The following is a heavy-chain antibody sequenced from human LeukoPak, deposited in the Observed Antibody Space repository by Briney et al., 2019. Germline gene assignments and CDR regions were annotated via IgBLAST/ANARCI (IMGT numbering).Heavy chain of an antibody. D-gene: IGHD3-3*02. CDR1: GFTFSSYW. Sequence: GGSLRLSCAASGFTFSSYWMTWVRQAPGKGLEWVASMKQDGNEKYYVDSVKGRFTISRDNARNSLYLQMSSLRADDTAVYYCARDGAFRLYDYWGQGTLVTVSS. CDR2: MKQDGNEK. J-gene: IGHJ4*02. V-gene: IGHV3-7*01. CDR3: ARDGAFRLYDY.